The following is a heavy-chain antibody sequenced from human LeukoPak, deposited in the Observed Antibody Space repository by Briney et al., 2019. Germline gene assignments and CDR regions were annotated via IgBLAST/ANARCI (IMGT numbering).Heavy chain of an antibody. CDR3: AGVAVVAARPGSVDY. J-gene: IGHJ4*02. D-gene: IGHD6-6*01. CDR1: GGSISSGDYY. V-gene: IGHV4-30-4*08. Sequence: SETLSLTSIFSGGSISSGDYYWNWIRQPPGKGLEWIGYIYYSGSTYYNPSLKSRLTISVDTSKNPFSLSIRSLTAAPTSEYYCAGVAVVAARPGSVDYWGQGTLVTVSS. CDR2: IYYSGST.